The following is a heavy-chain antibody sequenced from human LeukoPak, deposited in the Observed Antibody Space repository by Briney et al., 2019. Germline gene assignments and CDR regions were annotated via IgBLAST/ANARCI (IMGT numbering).Heavy chain of an antibody. J-gene: IGHJ5*02. CDR2: IYYSGST. Sequence: SETLSLTCTVSGGSISSYYWSWIRQPPGKGLEWIGYIYYSGSTNYNPSLKSRVTMSVDTSKNQFSLKLSSVTAADTAVYYCTALKLGTMVRGDRNWFDPWGQGTLVTVSS. V-gene: IGHV4-59*01. CDR3: TALKLGTMVRGDRNWFDP. D-gene: IGHD3-10*01. CDR1: GGSISSYY.